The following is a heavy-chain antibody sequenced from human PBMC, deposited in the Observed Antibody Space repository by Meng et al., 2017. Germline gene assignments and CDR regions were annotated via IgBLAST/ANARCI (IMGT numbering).Heavy chain of an antibody. J-gene: IGHJ4*02. D-gene: IGHD1-26*01. V-gene: IGHV4-39*07. CDR2: IYYSGST. Sequence: LQLQESGPGLVRPSETLSLTCTVPGGSISSSSYYWGWIRQPPGKGLEWIGSIYYSGSTYYNPSLKSRVTISVDTSKNQFSLKLSSVTAADTAVYYCARGRWELLHYWGQGTLVTVSS. CDR1: GGSISSSSYY. CDR3: ARGRWELLHY.